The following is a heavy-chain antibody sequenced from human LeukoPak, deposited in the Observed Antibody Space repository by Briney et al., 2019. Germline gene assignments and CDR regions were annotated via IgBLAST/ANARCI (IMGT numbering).Heavy chain of an antibody. CDR1: RFTFSSYW. D-gene: IGHD3-10*01. V-gene: IGHV3-74*01. Sequence: GGSLSLSCAASRFTFSSYWMHWVRQAPGKGLVWVSRINSDGSSTSYADSVKGRFTISRDNAKNTLYLQMNSLRAEDTAVYYCAREARGSGSYYSPRDFDYWGQGTLVTVSS. J-gene: IGHJ4*02. CDR2: INSDGSST. CDR3: AREARGSGSYYSPRDFDY.